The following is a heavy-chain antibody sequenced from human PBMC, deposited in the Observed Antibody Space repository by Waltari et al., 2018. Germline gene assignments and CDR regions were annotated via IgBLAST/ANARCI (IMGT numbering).Heavy chain of an antibody. V-gene: IGHV4-39*07. CDR3: AREDSSSTGLDY. Sequence: QLQLQESGPGLVKPSETLSLTCTVSGGSISSSSYYWGWIRQPPGKGLEWIGSIYYSGSTYYNPSLKSRVTISVDTSKNQFSLKLSSVIAADTAVYYCAREDSSSTGLDYWGQGTLVTVSS. D-gene: IGHD6-6*01. CDR2: IYYSGST. CDR1: GGSISSSSYY. J-gene: IGHJ4*02.